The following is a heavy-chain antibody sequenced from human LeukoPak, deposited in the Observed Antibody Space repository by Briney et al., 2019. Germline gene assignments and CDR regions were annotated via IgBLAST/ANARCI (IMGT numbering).Heavy chain of an antibody. CDR1: GFTFKNYH. J-gene: IGHJ4*02. CDR2: FTSCGCVI. D-gene: IGHD3-16*01. CDR3: ARKRLADLGDDTSFGGTPFDS. V-gene: IGHV3-48*03. Sequence: SGGSLRLFCVASGFTFKNYHMNGAPRATGKGLEWLFGFTSCGCVIYYADSVKGRFPISRGDAMNSVFLQVSVVAVCYKAVFHFARKRLADLGDDTSFGGTPFDSWGQGTLVIVSS.